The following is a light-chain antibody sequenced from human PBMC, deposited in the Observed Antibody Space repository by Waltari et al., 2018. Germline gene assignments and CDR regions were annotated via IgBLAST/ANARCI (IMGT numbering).Light chain of an antibody. J-gene: IGLJ2*01. CDR2: YDD. V-gene: IGLV1-36*01. CDR3: AAWDDSLSGPV. Sequence: QSVLTQPPSVSEAPRQRVTISCSGSSSNIGNNAVNWYQQLPGKAPKLLIYYDDLLPSGVSARSSGSNSGTSASLAISGLQSEDEADYYCAAWDDSLSGPVFGGGTKLTVL. CDR1: SSNIGNNA.